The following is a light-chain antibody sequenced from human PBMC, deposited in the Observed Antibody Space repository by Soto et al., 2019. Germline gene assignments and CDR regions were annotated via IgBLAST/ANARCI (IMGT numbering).Light chain of an antibody. J-gene: IGLJ1*01. CDR1: SNDVGRFNY. Sequence: QSALTQAPSASGSPGQSVTISCAGTSNDVGRFNYVSWYQRHPGKAPKLIIYEVNKRPSGVPDRFSGSKSGNTASLTVSGLQAEDEAEYFCSSFVHGTSYVFGTGTKVTVL. V-gene: IGLV2-8*01. CDR2: EVN. CDR3: SSFVHGTSYV.